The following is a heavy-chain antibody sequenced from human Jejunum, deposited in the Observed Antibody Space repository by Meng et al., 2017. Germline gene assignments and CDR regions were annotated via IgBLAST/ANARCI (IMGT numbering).Heavy chain of an antibody. CDR2: IDWDDDK. D-gene: IGHD1-26*01. J-gene: IGHJ4*02. V-gene: IGHV2-70*04. CDR3: ARTQGGNFDY. Sequence: SGPTLVKPTETLTLTCTFSGFSLTTYGMRVSWIRQPPGKALEWLARIDWDDDKFYTTSLKTRLTISKDTSKNQVVLAMTNMYPVDTATYYCARTQGGNFDYWGQGSLVTVSS. CDR1: GFSLTTYGMR.